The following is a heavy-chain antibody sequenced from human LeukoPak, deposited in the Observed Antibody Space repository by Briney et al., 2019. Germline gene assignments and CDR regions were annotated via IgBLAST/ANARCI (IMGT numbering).Heavy chain of an antibody. J-gene: IGHJ6*02. CDR1: GFTFSSYW. Sequence: GGSLRLSCAASGFTFSSYWMSWVRQAPGKGLEWVANIKQDGSEKYYVDSVKGRFTISRDNAKNSLYLQMNSLRAEDTAVYYCARDLYCSSTSCYIYYHYYGMDVWGQGTTVTVSS. CDR3: ARDLYCSSTSCYIYYHYYGMDV. CDR2: IKQDGSEK. V-gene: IGHV3-7*01. D-gene: IGHD2-2*02.